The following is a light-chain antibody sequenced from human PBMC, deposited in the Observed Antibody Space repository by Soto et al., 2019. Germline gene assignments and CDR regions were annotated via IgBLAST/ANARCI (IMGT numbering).Light chain of an antibody. CDR1: QYISNN. Sequence: EIAMTQSPATLSVSLGEIATLSCRASQYISNNLAWYQQRPGQAPSLLIYGASTMATGVPDRFSGSGSGTDFLLSISGLQSEDSAVYYCQQYNHWSSITFGQGTRLEIK. CDR2: GAS. CDR3: QQYNHWSSIT. J-gene: IGKJ5*01. V-gene: IGKV3-15*01.